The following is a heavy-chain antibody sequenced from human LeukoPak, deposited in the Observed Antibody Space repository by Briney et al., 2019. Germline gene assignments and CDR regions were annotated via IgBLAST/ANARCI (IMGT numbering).Heavy chain of an antibody. Sequence: AAVKVSCKASGYTFTSYGLSWVRQAPGQGLEWMGWISAYNGNTKYAQKFQGRVTMTTDTSTSTAYMELRSLRSDDTAVYYCARDYDFGSGSYDYWGQGTLVTVSP. J-gene: IGHJ4*02. CDR2: ISAYNGNT. V-gene: IGHV1-18*01. CDR1: GYTFTSYG. CDR3: ARDYDFGSGSYDY. D-gene: IGHD3-10*01.